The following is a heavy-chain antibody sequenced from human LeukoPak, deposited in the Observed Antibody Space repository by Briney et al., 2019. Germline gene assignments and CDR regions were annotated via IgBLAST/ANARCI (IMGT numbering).Heavy chain of an antibody. V-gene: IGHV4-30-2*01. J-gene: IGHJ4*02. CDR3: ATSGGFNSPRHY. Sequence: SQTLSLTCAVSGGSISSGGYSWSWIRQPPGKGLEWIGYIYHSGSTYYNPSLKSRVTISVDRSKNQFSLKLSSVTAADTAVYYCATSGGFNSPRHYWGQGTLVTVSS. D-gene: IGHD3-16*01. CDR1: GGSISSGGYS. CDR2: IYHSGST.